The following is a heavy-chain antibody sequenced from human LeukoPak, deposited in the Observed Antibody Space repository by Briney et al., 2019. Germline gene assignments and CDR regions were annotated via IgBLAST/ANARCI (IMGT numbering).Heavy chain of an antibody. CDR3: AASSTSAPNWFDP. V-gene: IGHV3-7*01. CDR1: GFTFRRYW. Sequence: GGSLRLSCAASGFTFRRYWMSWVRQAPGKGLEWVANINQDGSEKNYVDSVKGRFTISRDNAKNSLYLQTNSLRAEDTAVYYCAASSTSAPNWFDPWGQGTLVTVSS. J-gene: IGHJ5*02. CDR2: INQDGSEK. D-gene: IGHD2-2*01.